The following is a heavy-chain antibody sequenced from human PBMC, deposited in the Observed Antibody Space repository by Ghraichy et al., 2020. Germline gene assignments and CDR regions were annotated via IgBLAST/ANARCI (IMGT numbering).Heavy chain of an antibody. CDR2: INHSGST. CDR3: ARGIRFLGDYGGYFDY. Sequence: SETLSLTCAVYGGSFSGYYWSWIRQPPGKGLEWIGEINHSGSTNYNPSLKSRVTISVDTSKNQFSLKLSSVTAADTAVYYCARGIRFLGDYGGYFDYWGQGTLVTVSS. D-gene: IGHD3-16*01. J-gene: IGHJ4*02. V-gene: IGHV4-34*01. CDR1: GGSFSGYY.